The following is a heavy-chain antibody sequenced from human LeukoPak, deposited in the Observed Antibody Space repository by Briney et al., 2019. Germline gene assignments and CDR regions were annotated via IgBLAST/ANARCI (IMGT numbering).Heavy chain of an antibody. Sequence: PETLSLTCTVSGGSISSYYWSWIRQPAGKGLEWIGRIYTSGSTNYNPSLKSRVTMSVDTSKNQFSLKLTSVTAADTAVYYCARSYCSGGSCLNWFDPWGLGTLVTVSS. V-gene: IGHV4-4*07. CDR3: ARSYCSGGSCLNWFDP. D-gene: IGHD2-15*01. CDR1: GGSISSYY. J-gene: IGHJ5*02. CDR2: IYTSGST.